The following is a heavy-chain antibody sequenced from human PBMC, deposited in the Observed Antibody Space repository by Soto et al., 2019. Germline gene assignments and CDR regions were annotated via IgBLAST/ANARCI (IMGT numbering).Heavy chain of an antibody. CDR3: ARDWNDIAAAALDY. V-gene: IGHV3-33*01. CDR1: GFTFSSYG. Sequence: GGSLRLSCAASGFTFSSYGMHWVRQAPGKGPEWVAVIWYDGSNKYYADSVKGRFTISRDNSKNTLYLQMNSLRAEDTAVYYCARDWNDIAAAALDYWGQGTLVTVSS. J-gene: IGHJ4*02. D-gene: IGHD6-13*01. CDR2: IWYDGSNK.